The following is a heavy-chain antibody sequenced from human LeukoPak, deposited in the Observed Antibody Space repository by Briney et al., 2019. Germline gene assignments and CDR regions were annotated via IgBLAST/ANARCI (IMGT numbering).Heavy chain of an antibody. CDR1: GFTFSSYG. Sequence: AGGTLRLSCAASGFTFSSYGMSWVRQAPGKGLEWVSAISGSGGSTYYADSVKGRFTISRDNSKNTLYLQMNSLRAEDTAVYYCAKNDPPGGYGDYRVGSPFDYWGQGTLVTVSS. V-gene: IGHV3-23*01. CDR2: ISGSGGST. CDR3: AKNDPPGGYGDYRVGSPFDY. J-gene: IGHJ4*02. D-gene: IGHD4-17*01.